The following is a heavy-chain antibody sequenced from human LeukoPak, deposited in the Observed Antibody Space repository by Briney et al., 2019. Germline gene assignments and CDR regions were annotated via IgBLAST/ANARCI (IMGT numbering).Heavy chain of an antibody. J-gene: IGHJ4*02. Sequence: SETLSLTCAVSGGSISSGGYSWSWIRQPPGKGLEWIGYIYHSGSTYYNPSLKSRVTISVDRSKNQFSLKLSSVTAADTAVYYCARGGLLKRSSFDYWGQGTLVTVSS. V-gene: IGHV4-30-2*01. CDR1: GGSISSGGYS. D-gene: IGHD1-26*01. CDR2: IYHSGST. CDR3: ARGGLLKRSSFDY.